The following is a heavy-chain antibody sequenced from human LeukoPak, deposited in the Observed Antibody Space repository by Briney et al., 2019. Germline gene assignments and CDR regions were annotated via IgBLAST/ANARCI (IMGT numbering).Heavy chain of an antibody. CDR1: GYSISSGYY. J-gene: IGHJ6*03. V-gene: IGHV4-38-2*02. CDR3: AGIAARPRYYYYYYMDV. Sequence: MSSETLSLTCTVSGYSISSGYYWGWIRQPPGKGLEWIESIYHSGSTYYNPSLKSRVTLSVDTSKNQFSLKLSSVTAADTAVYYCAGIAARPRYYYYYYMDVWGKGTTVTVSS. CDR2: IYHSGST. D-gene: IGHD6-6*01.